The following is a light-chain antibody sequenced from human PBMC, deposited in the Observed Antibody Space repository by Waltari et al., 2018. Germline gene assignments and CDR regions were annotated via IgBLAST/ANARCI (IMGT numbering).Light chain of an antibody. CDR2: EGT. J-gene: IGLJ2*01. CDR1: SSAVGSDNF. CDR3: CSYAGSTVI. Sequence: QSALTQPASVSGSPGQSITISCTGTSSAVGSDNFVSWYQQYPGKAPKLIIYEGTKRPSGVSNGFSASKSGNTASLTIYILQSEDEATYSCCSYAGSTVIFGGGTSLTVL. V-gene: IGLV2-23*01.